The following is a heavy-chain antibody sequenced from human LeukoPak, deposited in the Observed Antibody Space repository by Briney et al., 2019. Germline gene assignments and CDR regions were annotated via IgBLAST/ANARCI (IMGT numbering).Heavy chain of an antibody. D-gene: IGHD1-26*01. J-gene: IGHJ3*02. CDR1: GFTFSTYW. Sequence: GGSLRLSCTASGFTFSTYWMTWVRQDPRKGLEWVANINQNGGEKYYVDSVKGRFTISRDNAKNSLYLLMNSLGVEDTAVYYCAKGGAHDSFDIWGQGTMVTVSS. CDR3: AKGGAHDSFDI. CDR2: INQNGGEK. V-gene: IGHV3-7*01.